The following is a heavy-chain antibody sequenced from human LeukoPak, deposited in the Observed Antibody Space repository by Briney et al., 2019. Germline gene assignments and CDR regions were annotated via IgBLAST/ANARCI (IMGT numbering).Heavy chain of an antibody. Sequence: SETLSLTCAVYGGSFSGYYWSWIRQPPGKGLEWTGEINHSGSTNYNPSLKSRVTISVDTSKNQFSLKLSSVTAADTAVYYCARLGSNYVWGSYRYLGNDYWGQGTLVTVSS. J-gene: IGHJ4*02. D-gene: IGHD3-16*02. V-gene: IGHV4-34*01. CDR1: GGSFSGYY. CDR3: ARLGSNYVWGSYRYLGNDY. CDR2: INHSGST.